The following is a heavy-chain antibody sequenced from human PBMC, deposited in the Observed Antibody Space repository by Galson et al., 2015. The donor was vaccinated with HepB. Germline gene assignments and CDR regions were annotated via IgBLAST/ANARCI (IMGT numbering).Heavy chain of an antibody. CDR2: IYTSGST. CDR1: GGSISSGSYY. J-gene: IGHJ3*02. V-gene: IGHV4-61*02. CDR3: ARGLSNSGSYLGLNDAFDI. Sequence: TLSLTCTVSGGSISSGSYYWSWIRQPAGKGLEWIGRIYTSGSTNYNPSLKSRVTMSVGTSKNQFSLKLSSVTAADTAVYYCARGLSNSGSYLGLNDAFDIWGQGTMVTVSS. D-gene: IGHD1-26*01.